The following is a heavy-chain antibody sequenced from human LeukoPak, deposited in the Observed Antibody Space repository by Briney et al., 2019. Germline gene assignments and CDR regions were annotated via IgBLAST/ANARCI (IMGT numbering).Heavy chain of an antibody. J-gene: IGHJ3*02. V-gene: IGHV3-21*01. D-gene: IGHD3-3*01. CDR2: ISSSSSYI. Sequence: PGGSLRLSCAASGFTFSNAWMSWVRQAPGKGLEWVSSISSSSSYIYYADSVKGRFTISRDNAKNSLYLQMNSLRAEDTAVYYCARAVARSATYYDFWSGTNYDDAFDIWGQGTMVTVSS. CDR1: GFTFSNAW. CDR3: ARAVARSATYYDFWSGTNYDDAFDI.